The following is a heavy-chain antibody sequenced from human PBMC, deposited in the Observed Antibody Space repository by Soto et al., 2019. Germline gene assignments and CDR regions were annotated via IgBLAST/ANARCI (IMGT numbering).Heavy chain of an antibody. CDR1: GFTFSDYY. CDR2: ISSSTSHT. D-gene: IGHD6-13*01. CDR3: ARGRGAAADYFDF. Sequence: QVQLVESGGGLVKPGGSLRLSCAVSGFTFSDYYMTWIRQAPGKGLEWVSYISSSTSHTNYADSVKGRFTISRDNAKNSWFRQMNSLRAEDTAGYYCARGRGAAADYFDFWGQGTRVTVSS. J-gene: IGHJ4*02. V-gene: IGHV3-11*05.